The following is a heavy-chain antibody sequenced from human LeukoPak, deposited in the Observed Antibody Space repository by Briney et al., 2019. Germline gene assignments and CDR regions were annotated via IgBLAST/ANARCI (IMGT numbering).Heavy chain of an antibody. J-gene: IGHJ4*02. D-gene: IGHD6-6*01. Sequence: GGSLRLSCEASGFIFSNYWMSWVRQAPGKGLEWVANINQDEGIKYYVDSVRGRFTISRDNAKNSLYLQMNGLRAEDTALYFCARIGYSSSSNDYWGQGTLVTVSS. CDR2: INQDEGIK. CDR3: ARIGYSSSSNDY. CDR1: GFIFSNYW. V-gene: IGHV3-7*01.